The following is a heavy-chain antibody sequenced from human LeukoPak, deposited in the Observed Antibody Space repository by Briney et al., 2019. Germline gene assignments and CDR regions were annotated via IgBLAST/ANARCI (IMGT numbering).Heavy chain of an antibody. CDR3: AKEGPGIAVTPTNWFDP. CDR1: GFTFSSYA. CDR2: ISGSGGST. J-gene: IGHJ5*02. V-gene: IGHV3-23*01. D-gene: IGHD6-19*01. Sequence: GSLRLSCAASGFTFSSYAMSWIRQAPGKGLEWVSAISGSGGSTYYADSVKGRFTISRDNSKNTLYLQMNSPRAEDTAVYYCAKEGPGIAVTPTNWFDPWGQGTLVTAYS.